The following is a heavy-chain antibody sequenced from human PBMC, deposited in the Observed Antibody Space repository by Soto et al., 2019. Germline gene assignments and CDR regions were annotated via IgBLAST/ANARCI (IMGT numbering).Heavy chain of an antibody. J-gene: IGHJ4*02. V-gene: IGHV3-15*01. CDR1: GFTFSNPW. D-gene: IGHD6-13*01. Sequence: GGSLRLSCAASGFTFSNPWMSWVRQAPGKGLEWVGRIKSKTDGGTTDYAAPVKGRFTISRDDSKNTLYLQMNSLKTEDTAVYYCTSEYNSRWYPSTGYWGQGTLVTVSS. CDR2: IKSKTDGGTT. CDR3: TSEYNSRWYPSTGY.